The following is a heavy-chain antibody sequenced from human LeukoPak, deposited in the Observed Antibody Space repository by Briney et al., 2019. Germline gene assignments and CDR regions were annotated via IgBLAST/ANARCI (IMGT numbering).Heavy chain of an antibody. D-gene: IGHD6-13*01. CDR2: FDPEDGET. CDR3: ATVSSWYWYFDY. Sequence: ASVKVSCKVSGYTLTELSMHWVRQAPGKGLEWMGGFDPEDGETIYAQKFQGRVTMTEDTSTDTAYMELSSLRSEDTAVYYCATVSSWYWYFDYWGQGTLVTVSS. V-gene: IGHV1-24*01. CDR1: GYTLTELS. J-gene: IGHJ4*02.